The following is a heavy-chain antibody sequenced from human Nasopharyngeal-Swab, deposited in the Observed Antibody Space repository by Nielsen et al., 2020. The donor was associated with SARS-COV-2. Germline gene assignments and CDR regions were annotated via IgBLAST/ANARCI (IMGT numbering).Heavy chain of an antibody. CDR2: SVPALGLP. J-gene: IGHJ4*02. CDR3: GREGEYGAYDAPDY. D-gene: IGHD5-12*01. Sequence: SVKDSFKSSGDTFTNSAISWVRQPPGQGLDGIGLSVPALGLPNYSQKFRGRVTISADRYTTTSYLELSSLRSEDTAVYYCGREGEYGAYDAPDYWGQGTLVTVSS. CDR1: GDTFTNSA. V-gene: IGHV1-69*10.